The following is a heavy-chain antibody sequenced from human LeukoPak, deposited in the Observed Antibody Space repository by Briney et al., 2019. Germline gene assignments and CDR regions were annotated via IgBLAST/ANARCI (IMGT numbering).Heavy chain of an antibody. Sequence: GSLRLSCAASGFTFSSYSMNWVRQAPGKGLEWVSSISSSSSYIYYADSVKGRFIISRDNSKNTLYLQMNSLRSEDTAVYYCATEFNYYGSKNSGWGQGTLVTVSS. V-gene: IGHV3-21*01. CDR2: ISSSSSYI. CDR1: GFTFSSYS. CDR3: ATEFNYYGSKNSG. D-gene: IGHD3-10*01. J-gene: IGHJ4*02.